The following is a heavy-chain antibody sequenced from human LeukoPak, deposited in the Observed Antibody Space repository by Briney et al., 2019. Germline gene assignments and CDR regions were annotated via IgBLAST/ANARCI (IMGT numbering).Heavy chain of an antibody. CDR3: ARDTPVMIVNWLDP. CDR1: GGSIIISNSY. V-gene: IGHV4-39*07. CDR2: IYYSGST. J-gene: IGHJ5*02. D-gene: IGHD3-16*01. Sequence: SETLSLTCTVSGGSIIISNSYWDWMRQPPGQGLEWIGSIYYSGSTYYNPSLKSRVTISVDTSKNQFSLRLSSVTAADTAVYYCARDTPVMIVNWLDPWGQGTLVTVSS.